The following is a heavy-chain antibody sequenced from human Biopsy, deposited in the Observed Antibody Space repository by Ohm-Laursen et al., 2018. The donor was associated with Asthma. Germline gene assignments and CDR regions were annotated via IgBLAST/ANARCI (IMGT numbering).Heavy chain of an antibody. CDR3: ARRITIFGVVQKDHGMDA. V-gene: IGHV4-39*01. CDR1: GGSMTPTSHY. J-gene: IGHJ6*02. D-gene: IGHD3-3*01. Sequence: SETLSLTCAVSGGSMTPTSHYWDWIRQAPGKGLEWIGYISYGGKTSYNPSLKNRATISRDTSNNQFSLMLTSMTAADTAVYFCARRITIFGVVQKDHGMDAWGQGTTVIVSS. CDR2: ISYGGKT.